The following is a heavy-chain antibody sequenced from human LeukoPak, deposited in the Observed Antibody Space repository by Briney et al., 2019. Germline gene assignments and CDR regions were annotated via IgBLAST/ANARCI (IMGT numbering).Heavy chain of an antibody. D-gene: IGHD2-2*02. CDR1: GFTFSSYS. J-gene: IGHJ6*02. CDR2: ISSSSYI. V-gene: IGHV3-21*01. CDR3: ARSLYAFYGMDV. Sequence: PGGSLRLSCAASGFTFSSYSMNWVRQAPGKGLEWVSSISSSSYIYYADSVKGRFTISRDNAKNSLYLQMNSLRAEDTAVYYCARSLYAFYGMDVWGQGTTVTVSS.